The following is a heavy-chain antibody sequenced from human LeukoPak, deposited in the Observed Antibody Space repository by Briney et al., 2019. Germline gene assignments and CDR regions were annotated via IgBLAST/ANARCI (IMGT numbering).Heavy chain of an antibody. CDR1: GYTLTELS. J-gene: IGHJ3*02. CDR2: FDPEDGET. Sequence: GASVKVSCKVSGYTLTELSMHWVRQAPGKGLEWMGGFDPEDGETIYAQKFQGGVTMTEDTSTDTAYMELSSLRSEDTAVYYCATRRSSSWYLAFDIWGQGTMVTVSS. D-gene: IGHD6-13*01. CDR3: ATRRSSSWYLAFDI. V-gene: IGHV1-24*01.